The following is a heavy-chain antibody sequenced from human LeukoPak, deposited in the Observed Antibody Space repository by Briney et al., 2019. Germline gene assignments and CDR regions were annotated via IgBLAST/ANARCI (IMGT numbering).Heavy chain of an antibody. J-gene: IGHJ6*03. CDR2: ISGSGGST. CDR3: AKDHGNYGYFYYYMGV. Sequence: PGGSLRLSCAASGFTFSSYAMSWVRQAPGKGLEWVSAISGSGGSTYYADSVKGRFTISRDNSENTLYLQMNSLRPEDTAVYYCAKDHGNYGYFYYYMGVWGKGTTVTVSS. V-gene: IGHV3-23*01. D-gene: IGHD4-17*01. CDR1: GFTFSSYA.